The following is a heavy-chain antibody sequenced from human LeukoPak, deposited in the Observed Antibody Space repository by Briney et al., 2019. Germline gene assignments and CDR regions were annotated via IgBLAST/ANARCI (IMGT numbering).Heavy chain of an antibody. CDR3: ASTLGYPASDAAFDI. V-gene: IGHV1-69*02. CDR2: IIPILGIA. CDR1: GGTFSSYT. J-gene: IGHJ3*02. D-gene: IGHD5-18*01. Sequence: SVKVSCKASGGTFSSYTIGWVRQAPGQGLEWMGRIIPILGIANYAQKFQGRVTITADKSTSTAYMELSSLRSEDTAVYYCASTLGYPASDAAFDIWGQGTRVIVSS.